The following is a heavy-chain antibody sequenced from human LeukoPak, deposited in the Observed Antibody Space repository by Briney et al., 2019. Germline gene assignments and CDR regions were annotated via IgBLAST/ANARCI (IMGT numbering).Heavy chain of an antibody. CDR3: VKDRGQSIETAGHFGY. J-gene: IGHJ4*02. Sequence: PGGSLRLSCSASGFTFIYYAMHWVRQAPGKGLEYVSGISSNGGNTYYADSVKGRFTMSRANTNNTLYLQMSSLRAEDTALYYCVKDRGQSIETAGHFGYWGQGTLVTVSS. D-gene: IGHD5-24*01. V-gene: IGHV3-64D*06. CDR2: ISSNGGNT. CDR1: GFTFIYYA.